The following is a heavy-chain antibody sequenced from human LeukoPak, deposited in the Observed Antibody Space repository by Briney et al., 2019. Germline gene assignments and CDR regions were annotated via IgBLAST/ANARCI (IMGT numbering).Heavy chain of an antibody. J-gene: IGHJ5*02. CDR1: GGSFSGYY. CDR2: INHSGST. D-gene: IGHD3-22*01. CDR3: ARGPIAYYDSSGYYP. Sequence: TPSETLSLTCAVYGGSFSGYYWSWIRQPPGKGLEWIGEINHSGSTNYNPSLKSRVTISVDMSKNQFSLKLSSVTAADTAVYYCARGPIAYYDSSGYYPWGQGTLVTVSS. V-gene: IGHV4-34*01.